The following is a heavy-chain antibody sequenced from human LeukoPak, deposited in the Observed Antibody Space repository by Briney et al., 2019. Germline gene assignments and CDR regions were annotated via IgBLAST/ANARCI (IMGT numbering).Heavy chain of an antibody. CDR1: GFTFSTYA. J-gene: IGHJ3*02. CDR2: ISSSGGST. V-gene: IGHV3-23*01. D-gene: IGHD1-26*01. CDR3: AKGLGEGAFDI. Sequence: PGGSLRLSCAASGFTFSTYAMNWVRQAPGKGLEWDSAISSSGGSTYYAGSVRGRFTFSRDNSKNTLYLQMNSLRAEDTAVYYCAKGLGEGAFDIWGQGTRVTVSS.